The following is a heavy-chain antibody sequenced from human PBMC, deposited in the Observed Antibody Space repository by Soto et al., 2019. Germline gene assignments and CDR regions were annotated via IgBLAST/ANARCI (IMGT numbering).Heavy chain of an antibody. V-gene: IGHV3-13*01. J-gene: IGHJ5*02. CDR2: IGTQHDA. Sequence: EVQLVESGGGLVQPGGSLRLSCAASGFTFSTYDMHWVRQPRGKGLEWVAAIGTQHDAYYPDSVRGRFTISRENAKNSFDRQNDSLRAGDTGGYECAKQASYWRGGGGWFDPWGQGTMVTVSS. D-gene: IGHD2-8*02. CDR3: AKQASYWRGGGGWFDP. CDR1: GFTFSTYD.